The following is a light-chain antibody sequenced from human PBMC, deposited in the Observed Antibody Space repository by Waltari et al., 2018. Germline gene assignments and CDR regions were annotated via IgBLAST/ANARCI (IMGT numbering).Light chain of an antibody. CDR1: PGAVTSALY. CDR2: DTT. J-gene: IGLJ3*02. CDR3: LLLYSVTWV. V-gene: IGLV7-46*01. Sequence: QAVVTPDPSLTVSPGWTLPPTRGSRPGAVTSALYPYWFQQKPGQAPRTLIYDTTNKHSWTPARFSGSLLGGKAALTLSGAQPEDEAEYYCLLLYSVTWVFGGGTNLTVL.